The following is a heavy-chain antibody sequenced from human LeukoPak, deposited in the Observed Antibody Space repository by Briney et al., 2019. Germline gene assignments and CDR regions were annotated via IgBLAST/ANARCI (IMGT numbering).Heavy chain of an antibody. CDR2: ISYDGSNK. J-gene: IGHJ4*02. D-gene: IGHD3-16*01. CDR1: GFTFSSYA. Sequence: AGGSLRLSCAASGFTFSSYAMHWVRQAPGKGLEWVAVISYDGSNKYYADSVKGRFTISRDNSKNTLYLQMNSLRAEDTAVYYCARSTPEGDLDYWGQGTLVTVSS. CDR3: ARSTPEGDLDY. V-gene: IGHV3-30-3*01.